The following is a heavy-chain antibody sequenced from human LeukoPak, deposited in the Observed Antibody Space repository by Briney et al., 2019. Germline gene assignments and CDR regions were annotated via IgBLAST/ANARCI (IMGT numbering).Heavy chain of an antibody. V-gene: IGHV2-5*02. CDR1: GFSLSTSGVG. CDR3: ARQYCGGDCWRWGY. Sequence: SGPTLVKPTQTLTLTCTFSGFSLSTSGVGVGWIRQPPGKALEWLALIYWDDDKRYSPSLKSRLTITKDTSKNQVVLTMTNMDPVDTATYYCARQYCGGDCWRWGYWGQGTLVTVSS. J-gene: IGHJ4*02. CDR2: IYWDDDK. D-gene: IGHD2-21*02.